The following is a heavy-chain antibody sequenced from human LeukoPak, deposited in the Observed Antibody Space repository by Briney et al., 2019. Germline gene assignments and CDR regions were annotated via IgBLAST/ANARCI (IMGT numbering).Heavy chain of an antibody. J-gene: IGHJ6*02. V-gene: IGHV3-30*04. D-gene: IGHD2-8*01. CDR3: ARSDCTNGVCYTVGYYYYGMDV. CDR2: ISYDGSNK. CDR1: GFTFSSYA. Sequence: PGGSLRLSCAASGFTFSSYAMHWVRQAPGKGLEWVAVISYDGSNKYYADSVKGRFTISRDNSKNTLYLQMNSLRAEDTAVYYCARSDCTNGVCYTVGYYYYGMDVWGQGTTVTVSS.